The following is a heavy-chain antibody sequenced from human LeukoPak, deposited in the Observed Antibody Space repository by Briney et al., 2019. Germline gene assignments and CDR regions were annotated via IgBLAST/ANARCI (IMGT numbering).Heavy chain of an antibody. CDR1: GFTFSSYA. Sequence: PGGSLRLSCAASGFTFSSYAMSWVRQAPGKGLEWVSAISGSGGSTYYADSVKGRFTISRDNSKNTLYLQMNSLRAEDTAVYYCAKGEGSSGWYYYYGMDVWGQGTTVTVSS. D-gene: IGHD6-19*01. V-gene: IGHV3-23*01. CDR2: ISGSGGST. J-gene: IGHJ6*02. CDR3: AKGEGSSGWYYYYGMDV.